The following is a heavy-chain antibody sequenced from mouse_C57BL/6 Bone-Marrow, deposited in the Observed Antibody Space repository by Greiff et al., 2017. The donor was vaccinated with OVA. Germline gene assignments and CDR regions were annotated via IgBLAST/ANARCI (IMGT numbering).Heavy chain of an antibody. CDR3: ALLLRLDY. CDR2: IDPSDSYT. J-gene: IGHJ2*01. Sequence: VQLQQPGAELVRPGTSVKLSCKASGYTFTSYWMHWVKQRPGQGLEWIGVIDPSDSYTNYNQKFKGKATLTVDTSSSTAYMQLSSLTSEDSAVYYCALLLRLDYWGQGTTLTVSS. D-gene: IGHD1-1*01. CDR1: GYTFTSYW. V-gene: IGHV1-59*01.